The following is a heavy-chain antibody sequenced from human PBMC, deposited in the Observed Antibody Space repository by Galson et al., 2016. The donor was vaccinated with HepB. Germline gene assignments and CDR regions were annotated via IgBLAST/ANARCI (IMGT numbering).Heavy chain of an antibody. J-gene: IGHJ4*02. Sequence: SLRLSCAASGFTFSSYGMHWVRQAPGKGLEWVAVIWYDGSSKYYADSVKGRFTISRDNPKNTLYLQMNSLRAEDTAVYYCATEAPILAPTLDYWGQGTLVTVSS. V-gene: IGHV3-33*01. CDR2: IWYDGSSK. CDR3: ATEAPILAPTLDY. CDR1: GFTFSSYG. D-gene: IGHD2/OR15-2a*01.